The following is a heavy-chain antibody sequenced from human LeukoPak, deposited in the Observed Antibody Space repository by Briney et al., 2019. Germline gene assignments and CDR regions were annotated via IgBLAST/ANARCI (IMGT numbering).Heavy chain of an antibody. Sequence: GGSLRLSCAASGFTFSNYGMHWVRQAPGKGLGWVAFIRYDGSNKYYTDSVKGVFTISRDNSKNTLYLQMNSLRPEDTAVYYCATNSNYNFDSWGQGILVTVSS. J-gene: IGHJ4*02. V-gene: IGHV3-30*02. D-gene: IGHD4-11*01. CDR1: GFTFSNYG. CDR2: IRYDGSNK. CDR3: ATNSNYNFDS.